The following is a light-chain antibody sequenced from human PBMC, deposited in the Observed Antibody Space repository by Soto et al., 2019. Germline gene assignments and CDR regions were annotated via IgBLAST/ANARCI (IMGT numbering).Light chain of an antibody. CDR3: SSYTTSTSFIL. Sequence: QSALTQPASVSGSPGQSITISCTGTSSDIGNYDFVSWYQQVPGTAPKAMIYEVSSRPSGVSNRFSGSKSGNTASLTISGLQAEDEAEYYCSSYTTSTSFILFGGGTKLTVL. V-gene: IGLV2-14*01. J-gene: IGLJ2*01. CDR2: EVS. CDR1: SSDIGNYDF.